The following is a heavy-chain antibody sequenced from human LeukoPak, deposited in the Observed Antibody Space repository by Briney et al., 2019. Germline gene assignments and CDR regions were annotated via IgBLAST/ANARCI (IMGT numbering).Heavy chain of an antibody. D-gene: IGHD3-22*01. J-gene: IGHJ4*02. CDR2: IRSTANNYET. V-gene: IGHV3-73*01. CDR1: GFTFSGSA. CDR3: TRRGDKHYDSSGRDF. Sequence: PGRSLRLSCAASGFTFSGSAIHWVRQAAGKGLEWVGRIRSTANNYETAYAASMKGRFHIYRDDSKNTAYLQMNSLETEDTAVYYCTRRGDKHYDSSGRDFWGQGTLVTVSS.